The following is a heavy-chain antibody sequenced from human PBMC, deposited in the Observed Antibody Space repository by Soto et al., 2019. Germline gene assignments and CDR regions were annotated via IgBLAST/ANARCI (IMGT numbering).Heavy chain of an antibody. CDR2: VTANGGST. J-gene: IGHJ6*02. CDR1: GFTFSVYA. Sequence: GGSLRLSCAATGFTFSVYAMTWVRQAPGKGLEWVSAVTANGGSTYSADSVKGRFTISRDNSKNTLFLQMNSLRAEDTAVYYCASLGVGDWANYYYYGMDVWGQGTTVTVSS. D-gene: IGHD2-21*02. CDR3: ASLGVGDWANYYYYGMDV. V-gene: IGHV3-23*01.